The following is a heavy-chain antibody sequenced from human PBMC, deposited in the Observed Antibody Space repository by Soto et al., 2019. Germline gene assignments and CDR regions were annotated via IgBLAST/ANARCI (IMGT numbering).Heavy chain of an antibody. J-gene: IGHJ5*02. CDR2: IYWNDDK. CDR3: AHRAGIDHWFDP. CDR1: GFSLSTSGVG. D-gene: IGHD1-20*01. Sequence: QITLKESGPPLVKPTQTLTLTCTFSGFSLSTSGVGVGWIRQPPGKALEWLALIYWNDDKRYSPSLKSRLTITKDTSKNQVVLTMTNMDPVDKATYYCAHRAGIDHWFDPWGQGTLVTVSS. V-gene: IGHV2-5*01.